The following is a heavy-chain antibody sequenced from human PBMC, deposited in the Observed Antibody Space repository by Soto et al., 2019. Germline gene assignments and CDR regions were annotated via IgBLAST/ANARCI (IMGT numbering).Heavy chain of an antibody. D-gene: IGHD5-18*01. CDR1: GFTFSSCA. J-gene: IGHJ4*02. Sequence: GGSRRLSCAASGFTFSSCAMGWVRQAPGKGLEWVSDIIDSGGSAYYADSVKGRFTISRDNSRSTLYLQMNSLRAEDTAVYYCAKGGYNYGFLFDCWGQGTLVTVSS. V-gene: IGHV3-23*01. CDR2: IIDSGGSA. CDR3: AKGGYNYGFLFDC.